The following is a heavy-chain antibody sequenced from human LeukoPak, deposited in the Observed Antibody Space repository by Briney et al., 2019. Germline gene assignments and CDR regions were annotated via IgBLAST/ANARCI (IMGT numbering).Heavy chain of an antibody. CDR1: GFTFSSYE. V-gene: IGHV3-48*03. J-gene: IGHJ6*03. CDR2: ISSSGSTT. Sequence: PGGSLRLSCAASGFTFSSYEMNWLRPPPAKGLEWISNISSSGSTTYYADSVKGRFTISRDNAKNSLYLQMNSLRAEDTAVYYCARDFRPSLRFYYMDVWGKGTTVTVSS. CDR3: ARDFRPSLRFYYMDV. D-gene: IGHD3-3*01.